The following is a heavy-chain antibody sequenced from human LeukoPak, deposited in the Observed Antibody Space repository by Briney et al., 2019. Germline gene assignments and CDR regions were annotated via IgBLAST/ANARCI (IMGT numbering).Heavy chain of an antibody. Sequence: EGSLRLSCAASGFTFRSYSMNWVRQAPGKGLEWVSSISSSSSYIYYADSLKGRFTISRDNAKNSLYLQMNSLRAEDTAVYYCARVPDGYNSGYFDYWGQGTLVTVSS. CDR1: GFTFRSYS. J-gene: IGHJ4*02. CDR3: ARVPDGYNSGYFDY. V-gene: IGHV3-21*01. CDR2: ISSSSSYI. D-gene: IGHD5-24*01.